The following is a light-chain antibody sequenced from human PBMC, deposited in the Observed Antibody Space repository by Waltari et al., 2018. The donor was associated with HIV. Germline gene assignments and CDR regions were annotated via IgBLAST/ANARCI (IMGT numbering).Light chain of an antibody. CDR3: QAWDSGTGVV. J-gene: IGLJ2*01. V-gene: IGLV3-1*01. CDR1: KLGKMD. CDR2: QDN. Sequence: SDELAQPPSVCVSPGQTASLTCSGDKLGKMDAWCYLQKPGQSPVLVIYQDNKRPSGIPERFSGSNAGNTATLTISGTQAMDEAYYYCQAWDSGTGVVFGGGTKLTVL.